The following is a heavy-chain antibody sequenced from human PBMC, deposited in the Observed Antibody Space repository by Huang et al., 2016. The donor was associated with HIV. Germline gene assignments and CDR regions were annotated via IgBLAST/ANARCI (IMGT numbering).Heavy chain of an antibody. J-gene: IGHJ6*03. CDR3: ARGQGGYYYYYMDV. Sequence: QVQLQQWGAGLLRPSETLSLTCAVYGGSFSGYYGTWIRQPPGKGLEWIGEINHSERTNYNPSLKSRVTISVDTARNQFSLTLPAVTAADTAVYYCARGQGGYYYYYMDVWGKGTTVTVSS. CDR2: INHSERT. CDR1: GGSFSGYY. V-gene: IGHV4-34*01.